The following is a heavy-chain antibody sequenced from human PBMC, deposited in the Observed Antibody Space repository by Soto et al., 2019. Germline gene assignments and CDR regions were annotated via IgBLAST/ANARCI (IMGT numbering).Heavy chain of an antibody. Sequence: QVQLMQSGAEVKKPGASVKVSCKASGYTFTSYFITWVRQAPGQGLEWMGWISAYNGNTNYAQKLQGRVTMTTDTSTYTVYMELRSLRSDDTAVYYCSRVDGYKAFDYWGQGTLGTVSS. D-gene: IGHD5-12*01. J-gene: IGHJ4*02. V-gene: IGHV1-18*04. CDR3: SRVDGYKAFDY. CDR2: ISAYNGNT. CDR1: GYTFTSYF.